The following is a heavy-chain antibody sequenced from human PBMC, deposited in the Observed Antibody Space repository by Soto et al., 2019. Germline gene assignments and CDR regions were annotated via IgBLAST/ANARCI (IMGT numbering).Heavy chain of an antibody. V-gene: IGHV4-59*01. CDR3: ARGTWGRYCSGGSCGNYYYGMDV. J-gene: IGHJ6*02. CDR2: TSYSGST. D-gene: IGHD2-15*01. CDR1: GGSITSYH. Sequence: SETLSLTCIVSGGSITSYHWSWIRQFPGKGLEWIAHTSYSGSTNYNPSLKSRVTISVDTSKNQFSLKLSSVTAADTAVYYCARGTWGRYCSGGSCGNYYYGMDVWGQGTTVTVSS.